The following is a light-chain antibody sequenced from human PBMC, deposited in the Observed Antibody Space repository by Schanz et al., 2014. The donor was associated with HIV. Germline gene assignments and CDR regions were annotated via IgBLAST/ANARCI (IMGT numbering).Light chain of an antibody. CDR2: RTS. CDR1: PSVSSDF. J-gene: IGKJ2*01. CDR3: QQYGSSLYT. V-gene: IGKV3-20*01. Sequence: EIVMTQSPATLSVSPGERATLSCRAGPSVSSDFLAWYQQKPGQAPRLLIYRTSRRATGIPDRFSGSGSGTEFSLTISRLEPEDFAVYYCQQYGSSLYTFGQGTKLEIK.